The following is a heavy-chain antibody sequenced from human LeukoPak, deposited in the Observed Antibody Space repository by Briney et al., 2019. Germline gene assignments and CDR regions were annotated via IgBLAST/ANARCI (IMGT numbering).Heavy chain of an antibody. D-gene: IGHD3-22*01. V-gene: IGHV3-74*01. CDR2: IKSDGST. Sequence: PGGSLRLSCAASGFTFSSYWMHWVRQAPGKGLVLVSRIKSDGSTRYADSVKGRFTISRDNAKNTVSLQMNSLRAEDTGVYYCARAPSEIGGYYPEYFRHWGQGTLVTVSP. CDR3: ARAPSEIGGYYPEYFRH. CDR1: GFTFSSYW. J-gene: IGHJ1*01.